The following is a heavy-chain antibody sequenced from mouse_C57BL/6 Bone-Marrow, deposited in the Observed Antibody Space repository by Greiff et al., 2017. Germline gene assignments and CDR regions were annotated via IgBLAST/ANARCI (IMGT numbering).Heavy chain of an antibody. Sequence: QVQLQQSGAELARPGASVKLSCKASGYTFTSYGISWVKQRTGQGLEWIGEIYPRSGNTYYNEKFKGKATLTADKSSSTAYMELRSLTAEDAAVYFCAREDYYGSGYRFDYWGQGTTLTVSS. V-gene: IGHV1-81*01. CDR1: GYTFTSYG. D-gene: IGHD1-1*01. J-gene: IGHJ2*01. CDR3: AREDYYGSGYRFDY. CDR2: IYPRSGNT.